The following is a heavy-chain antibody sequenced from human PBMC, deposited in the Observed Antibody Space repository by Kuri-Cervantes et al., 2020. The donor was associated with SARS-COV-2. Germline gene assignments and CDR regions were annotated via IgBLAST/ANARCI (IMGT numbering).Heavy chain of an antibody. Sequence: LRLSCALYGGSFSGHYFSWIRQPPGKGLEWIGEINHSGSTNYNPSLKSRVTISVDTSKNQFSLKLSSVTAADTAVYYCARGSGIAARPSTYNWFDPWGQGTLVTVSS. CDR2: INHSGST. CDR3: ARGSGIAARPSTYNWFDP. D-gene: IGHD6-6*01. V-gene: IGHV4-34*01. CDR1: GGSFSGHY. J-gene: IGHJ5*02.